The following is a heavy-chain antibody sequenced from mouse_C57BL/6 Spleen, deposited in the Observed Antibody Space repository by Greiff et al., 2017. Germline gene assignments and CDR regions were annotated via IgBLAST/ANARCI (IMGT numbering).Heavy chain of an antibody. Sequence: EVKLVESGGGLVQPGGSMKLSCVASGFTFSNYWMNWVRQSPEKGLEWVAQIRLKSDNYATHYAESVKGRFTISRDDSKSSVYLQMNNLRAEDTGIYYCTAGIFYYGSSYRYFDYWGQGTTLTVSS. CDR2: IRLKSDNYAT. J-gene: IGHJ2*01. CDR1: GFTFSNYW. CDR3: TAGIFYYGSSYRYFDY. V-gene: IGHV6-3*01. D-gene: IGHD1-1*01.